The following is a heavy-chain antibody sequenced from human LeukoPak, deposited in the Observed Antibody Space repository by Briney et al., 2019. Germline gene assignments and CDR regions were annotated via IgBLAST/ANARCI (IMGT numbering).Heavy chain of an antibody. CDR3: ASLTLIGYCSGGGCYDWFDP. CDR2: ISSQSTTI. CDR1: GFTFGSYN. D-gene: IGHD2-15*01. Sequence: GESLRLSCAASGFTFGSYNMNWVRQAPGKGLEWISYISSQSTTIYYTDSVKGRFTISRDNAKNSLFLQMNSLRAEDTAVYYCASLTLIGYCSGGGCYDWFDPWGQGTLVTVSS. V-gene: IGHV3-48*04. J-gene: IGHJ5*02.